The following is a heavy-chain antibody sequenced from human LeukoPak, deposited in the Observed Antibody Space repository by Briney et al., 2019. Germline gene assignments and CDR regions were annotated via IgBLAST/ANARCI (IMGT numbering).Heavy chain of an antibody. D-gene: IGHD3-10*01. CDR2: IWYDGSNK. CDR1: GFTFSSYG. V-gene: IGHV3-33*01. Sequence: PGESLRLSCAASGFTFSSYGMHWVRQAPGKGLEWVAVIWYDGSNKYYADSVKGRFTISRDNSKNTLYLQMNSLRAEDTAVYYCARDGQMSSVYYYGMDVWGQGTTVTVSS. CDR3: ARDGQMSSVYYYGMDV. J-gene: IGHJ6*02.